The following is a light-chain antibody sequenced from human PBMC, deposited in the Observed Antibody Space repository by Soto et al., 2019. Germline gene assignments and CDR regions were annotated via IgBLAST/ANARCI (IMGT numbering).Light chain of an antibody. CDR1: QSVSSN. J-gene: IGKJ4*01. Sequence: EIVMTQSPATLSVSPGERATLSCRASQSVSSNLAWYQQKPGQAPRLLIYGASTRATGLPARFSGSGSGTEFTLTISSLQSEAFAVYYCQQHNNWPPRTFGGGTKVDIK. CDR3: QQHNNWPPRT. CDR2: GAS. V-gene: IGKV3-15*01.